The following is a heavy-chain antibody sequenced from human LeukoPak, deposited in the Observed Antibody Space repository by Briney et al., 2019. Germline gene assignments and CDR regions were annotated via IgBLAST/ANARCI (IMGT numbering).Heavy chain of an antibody. V-gene: IGHV3-53*01. Sequence: GGPLRLSCAASGFTFSSYAMSWVRQSPQKGLEWVSLIYSGTKTYYADSVKGRFTISRDNSKNTLYLQMNSLRAEDTAVYYCARGDGSFDYWGQGILVTVSS. CDR2: IYSGTKT. CDR1: GFTFSSYA. J-gene: IGHJ4*02. D-gene: IGHD5-24*01. CDR3: ARGDGSFDY.